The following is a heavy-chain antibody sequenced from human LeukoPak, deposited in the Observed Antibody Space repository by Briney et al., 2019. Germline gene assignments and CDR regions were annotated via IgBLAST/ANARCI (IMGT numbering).Heavy chain of an antibody. CDR1: GFTFNRRG. V-gene: IGHV3-30*18. J-gene: IGHJ6*03. CDR2: ISYDGSNK. CDR3: AKEGDSSSWPYYYYYYMDV. Sequence: GGSLRLSCGASGFTFNRRGMHWVRQAPGKGLEWVAVISYDGSNKYYADSVKGRFTISRDNSKNTLYLQMNSLRAEDTAVYYCAKEGDSSSWPYYYYYYMDVWGKGTTVTVSS. D-gene: IGHD6-13*01.